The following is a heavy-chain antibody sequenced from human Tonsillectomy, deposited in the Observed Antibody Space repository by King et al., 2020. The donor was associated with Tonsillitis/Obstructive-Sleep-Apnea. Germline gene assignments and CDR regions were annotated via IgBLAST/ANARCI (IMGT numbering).Heavy chain of an antibody. V-gene: IGHV2-5*02. D-gene: IGHD3-3*01. J-gene: IGHJ5*02. CDR3: AHTLILLYYDFPGPFGPWFDP. Sequence: ITLKESGPTLVKPTQTLTLTCTFSGFSLSTSGVGVGWISQPPGKALEWLALIYWDDDKRYSPSLKSRLTITKDTSKNQVVLTMTNMDPVDTATYYCAHTLILLYYDFPGPFGPWFDPWGQGTLVTVSS. CDR1: GFSLSTSGVG. CDR2: IYWDDDK.